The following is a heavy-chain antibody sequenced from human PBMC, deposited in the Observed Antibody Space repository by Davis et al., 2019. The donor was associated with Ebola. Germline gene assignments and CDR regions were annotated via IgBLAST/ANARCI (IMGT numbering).Heavy chain of an antibody. D-gene: IGHD6-6*01. CDR3: TYSSSSRGDY. CDR2: IVVGSGNT. Sequence: KISCAASGFTFSSSAVQWVRQARGQRLEWIGWIVVGSGNTNYAQKFQERVTITRDMSTSTAYMELSSLRSEDTAVYYCTYSSSSRGDYWGQGTLVTVSS. J-gene: IGHJ4*02. CDR1: GFTFSSSA. V-gene: IGHV1-58*01.